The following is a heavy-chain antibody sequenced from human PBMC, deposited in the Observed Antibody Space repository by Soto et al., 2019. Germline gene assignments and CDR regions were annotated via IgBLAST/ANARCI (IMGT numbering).Heavy chain of an antibody. Sequence: SETLSLTCTVSSDSISSYYWSWIRQPPGKRLKWIGYISYSGSTDYNPSLKSRVTISGDTSKNQFSLKVSSVTAADTAVYYCARGTSWQLPFDYWGQGTLVTVSS. CDR3: ARGTSWQLPFDY. D-gene: IGHD6-13*01. V-gene: IGHV4-59*01. CDR2: ISYSGST. J-gene: IGHJ4*02. CDR1: SDSISSYY.